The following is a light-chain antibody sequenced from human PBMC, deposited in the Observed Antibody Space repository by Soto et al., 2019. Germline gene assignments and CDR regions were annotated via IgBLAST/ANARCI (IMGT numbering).Light chain of an antibody. CDR2: ATS. J-gene: IGKJ1*01. CDR3: QQSYSTPRT. V-gene: IGKV1-39*01. Sequence: DIQMTQSPSSLSASVGDRVTITCRASQSISNYLNWYQQKPGKAPTLLMYATSSLKSGVPSRFGGSGSGTDFTLTISSLQPEDFATYYCQQSYSTPRTFGQGTKVEIK. CDR1: QSISNY.